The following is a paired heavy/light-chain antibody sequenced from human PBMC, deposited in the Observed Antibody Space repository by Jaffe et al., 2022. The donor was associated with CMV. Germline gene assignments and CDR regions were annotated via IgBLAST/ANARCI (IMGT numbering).Heavy chain of an antibody. V-gene: IGHV3-11*06. CDR3: ARDIRYVGSYYYFDS. J-gene: IGHJ4*02. CDR2: ISSGSSDT. CDR1: GFTFSDYY. Sequence: QVQLVESGGGLVKPGGSLRLSCAASGFTFSDYYMSWIRQAPGKGLEWVSYISSGSSDTNYADSVKGRFTISRDNAKNSLYLQMNSLRAEDTAVYYCARDIRYVGSYYYFDSWGQGTLVTVSS. D-gene: IGHD1-26*01.
Light chain of an antibody. CDR3: GTWDHSLSNGRV. CDR1: SSNIGNNY. CDR2: ENN. V-gene: IGLV1-51*02. Sequence: QSVLTQPPSVSAAPGQKVTISCSGSSSNIGNNYVSWYQHLPGTAPKLLIYENNKRPSGIPDRFSGSKSGTSATLGITGLQTGDEADYYCGTWDHSLSNGRVFGGGTKLTVL. J-gene: IGLJ2*01.